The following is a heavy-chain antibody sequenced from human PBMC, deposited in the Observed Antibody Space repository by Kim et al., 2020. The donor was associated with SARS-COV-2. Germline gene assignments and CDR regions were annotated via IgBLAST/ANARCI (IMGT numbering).Heavy chain of an antibody. CDR1: GGSISSSSYY. D-gene: IGHD6-13*01. J-gene: IGHJ6*02. V-gene: IGHV4-39*07. CDR3: ARVQQQLFTPGMDV. Sequence: SETLSLTCTVSGGSISSSSYYWGWIRQPPGKGLEWIGSIYYSGSTYYNPSLKSRVTISVDTSKNQFSLKLSSVTAADTAVYYCARVQQQLFTPGMDVWGQGTTVTVSS. CDR2: IYYSGST.